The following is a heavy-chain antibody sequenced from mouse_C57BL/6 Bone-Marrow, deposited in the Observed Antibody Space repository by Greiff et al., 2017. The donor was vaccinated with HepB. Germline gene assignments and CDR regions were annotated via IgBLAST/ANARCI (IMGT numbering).Heavy chain of an antibody. V-gene: IGHV7-3*01. CDR3: ARYSGWFAY. CDR1: GFTFTDYY. Sequence: EVKLMESGGGLVQPGGSLSLSCAASGFTFTDYYMSWVRQPPGKALEWLGFIRNKANGYTTEYSAYVKGRFTISRDNSQSILYLQMNALRAEDSATYYCARYSGWFAYWGQGTLVTVSA. CDR2: IRNKANGYTT. J-gene: IGHJ3*01.